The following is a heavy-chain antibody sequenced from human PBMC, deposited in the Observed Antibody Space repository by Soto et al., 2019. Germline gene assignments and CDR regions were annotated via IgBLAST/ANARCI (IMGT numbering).Heavy chain of an antibody. V-gene: IGHV1-69*12. CDR3: AKGGGSSWAMDV. D-gene: IGHD2-15*01. CDR1: GGTFSSYV. CDR2: IIPITGPA. J-gene: IGHJ6*02. Sequence: VQLVQSGAEVKKPGSSVKVSCKASGGTFSSYVISWVRQAPGQGLEWMGGIIPITGPAHYAQKFQGRVTITADESTSTADMELNSLRSEDTAVFYCAKGGGSSWAMDVWGQGTTVTVSS.